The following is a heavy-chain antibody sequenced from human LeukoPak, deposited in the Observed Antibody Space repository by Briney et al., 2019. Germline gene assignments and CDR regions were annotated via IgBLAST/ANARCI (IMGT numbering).Heavy chain of an antibody. V-gene: IGHV1-3*01. Sequence: ASVKVSCKAAGYTCTSYAMHWVRQAPGQRLEGMGWINAGNGNTKYSQKFQGRVTITRDTSASTAYMEMSSLRSEETAVYYCASTLGYCSSTRCDLPTGYWGQGTLVTVSS. CDR3: ASTLGYCSSTRCDLPTGY. CDR1: GYTCTSYA. CDR2: INAGNGNT. D-gene: IGHD2-2*01. J-gene: IGHJ4*02.